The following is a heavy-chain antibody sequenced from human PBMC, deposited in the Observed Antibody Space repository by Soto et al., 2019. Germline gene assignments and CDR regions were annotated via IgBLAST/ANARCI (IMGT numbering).Heavy chain of an antibody. Sequence: QVQLVQSGAEVKKPGSSVKVSCKASGGTFSSYAISWVRQAPGQGLEWMGGIIPIFGPANYAQKFQGRVTITADESRSTACVKLKRLRSENTAVYYCASPYLGCGGDCYFSYYYGMDVWGQGTTVTVSS. CDR2: IIPIFGPA. CDR3: ASPYLGCGGDCYFSYYYGMDV. J-gene: IGHJ6*02. D-gene: IGHD2-21*02. V-gene: IGHV1-69*12. CDR1: GGTFSSYA.